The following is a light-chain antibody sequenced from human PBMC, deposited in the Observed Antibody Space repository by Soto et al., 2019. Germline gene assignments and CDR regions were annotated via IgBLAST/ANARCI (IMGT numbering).Light chain of an antibody. CDR1: NIGSKS. CDR2: YDS. Sequence: SYELTQPPAVSVAPGKTARITCGGNNIGSKSVHWYQQKPGQAPVLVIYYDSDRPSGIPERFSGSNSGNTDTLTISRVEAGDEADYYCQVWDSSSDHPVFGGGTKLTVL. CDR3: QVWDSSSDHPV. J-gene: IGLJ3*02. V-gene: IGLV3-21*04.